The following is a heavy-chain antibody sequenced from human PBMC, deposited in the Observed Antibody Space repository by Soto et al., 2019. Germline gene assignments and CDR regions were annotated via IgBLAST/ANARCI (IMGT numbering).Heavy chain of an antibody. V-gene: IGHV2-5*02. CDR3: ASGRGSGGSGDDAFDI. CDR1: GFSLSTSGVG. J-gene: IGHJ3*02. D-gene: IGHD2-15*01. Sequence: QITLKESGPTLVKPTQTLTLTCTFSGFSLSTSGVGVGWIRQPPGKALEWLALIYWDDDKRYSPSLKSRLTTTKDTSKNQVVLIMINMDPVDTATYYCASGRGSGGSGDDAFDIWGQGTMVTVSS. CDR2: IYWDDDK.